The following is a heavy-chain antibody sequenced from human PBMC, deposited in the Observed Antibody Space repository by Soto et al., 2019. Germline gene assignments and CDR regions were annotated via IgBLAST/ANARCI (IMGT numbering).Heavy chain of an antibody. V-gene: IGHV3-23*01. CDR3: AKGSRFLEWSALDY. D-gene: IGHD3-3*01. CDR2: ISGSGGST. Sequence: PGGSLRLSCAASGFTFSSYAMSWVRQAPGKGLEWVSAISGSGGSTYYADSVKGRFTISRDNSKNTLYLQMNSLRAEDTAVYYCAKGSRFLEWSALDYWGQGTLVTVSS. CDR1: GFTFSSYA. J-gene: IGHJ4*02.